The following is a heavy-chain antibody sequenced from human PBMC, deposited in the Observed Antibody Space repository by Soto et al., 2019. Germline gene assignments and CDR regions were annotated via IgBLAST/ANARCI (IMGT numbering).Heavy chain of an antibody. J-gene: IGHJ4*02. CDR1: GYTFTSYW. CDR3: ARPSARALRADFDS. D-gene: IGHD6-19*01. V-gene: IGHV1-46*01. Sequence: QVQLVQSGADVKKPGASVKVSCKASGYTFTSYWMHWVRQAPGQGLEWLGVINPSGGSTTYAAKFQGRVAMSRGTSTCPVYMELSSLRSDDTSVYYCARPSARALRADFDSWGQGTLVTVSS. CDR2: INPSGGST.